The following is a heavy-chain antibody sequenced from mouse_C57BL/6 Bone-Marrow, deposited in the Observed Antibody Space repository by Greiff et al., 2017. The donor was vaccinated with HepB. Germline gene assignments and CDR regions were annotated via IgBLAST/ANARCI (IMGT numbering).Heavy chain of an antibody. D-gene: IGHD1-1*02. J-gene: IGHJ1*03. CDR1: GYAFSSSW. V-gene: IGHV1-82*01. CDR2: IYPGDGDT. CDR3: ARWWLRGYFDV. Sequence: QVQLKESGPELVKPGASVKISCKASGYAFSSSWMNWVKQRPGKGLEWIGRIYPGDGDTNYNGKFKGKATLTADKSSSTAYMQLSSLTSEDSAVYFCARWWLRGYFDVWGTGTTVTVSS.